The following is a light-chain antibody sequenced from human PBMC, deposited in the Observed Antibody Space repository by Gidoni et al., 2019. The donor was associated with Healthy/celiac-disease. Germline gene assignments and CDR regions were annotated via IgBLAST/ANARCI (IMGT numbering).Light chain of an antibody. V-gene: IGLV1-40*01. CDR2: GNS. Sequence: QSVLTQPPSVSGAPGQRVPISCTGSSANIGAGYHVHCYQQLPGTAPNLLIYGNSNRPSGVPDRFSGSKSGTSASLAITGLQAEDEADYYCQSYDSSLSGFYVFGTGTKVTVL. CDR3: QSYDSSLSGFYV. CDR1: SANIGAGYH. J-gene: IGLJ1*01.